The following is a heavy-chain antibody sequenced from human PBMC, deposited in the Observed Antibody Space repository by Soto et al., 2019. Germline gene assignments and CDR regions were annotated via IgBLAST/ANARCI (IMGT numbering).Heavy chain of an antibody. D-gene: IGHD2-15*01. CDR3: AKDRRTYCSGGSCSPFDP. CDR2: ISYDGSNK. J-gene: IGHJ5*02. CDR1: VFTFSSYG. V-gene: IGHV3-30*18. Sequence: RLSCAASVFTFSSYGMHWVRQAPGKGLEWVAVISYDGSNKYYADSVKGRFTISRDNSKNTLYLQMNSLRAEDTAVYYCAKDRRTYCSGGSCSPFDPWGQGTLVTVSS.